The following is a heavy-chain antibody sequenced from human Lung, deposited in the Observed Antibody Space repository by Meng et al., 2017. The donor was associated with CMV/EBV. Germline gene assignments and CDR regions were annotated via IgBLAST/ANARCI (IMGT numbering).Heavy chain of an antibody. J-gene: IGHJ6*02. V-gene: IGHV3-30*02. Sequence: GGSLRLXCAASGFTFSSYGTHWVRQAPGKGLEWVAFIRYDGKNKYYADSVKGRFTISRDNSKNTLYLQMNSLRAEDTAVYYFAKADGYRYSNYYYYGMDVWXQGTXVTVSS. CDR3: AKADGYRYSNYYYYGMDV. D-gene: IGHD5-18*01. CDR2: IRYDGKNK. CDR1: GFTFSSYG.